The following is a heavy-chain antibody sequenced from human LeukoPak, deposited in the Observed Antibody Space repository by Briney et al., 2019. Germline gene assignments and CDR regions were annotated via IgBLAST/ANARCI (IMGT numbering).Heavy chain of an antibody. CDR2: ITSSGSYI. CDR3: ARRYAVYGVYTRDHSIDY. Sequence: GGSLRLSCAASGFTCSSHGMYWVRQAPGKGLEWVSSITSSGSYIYYADSVRGRFTISRDNAKNSLYLQMNSLRAEDTALYYCARRYAVYGVYTRDHSIDYWGQGTLVTVSS. D-gene: IGHD4-17*01. V-gene: IGHV3-21*01. J-gene: IGHJ4*02. CDR1: GFTCSSHG.